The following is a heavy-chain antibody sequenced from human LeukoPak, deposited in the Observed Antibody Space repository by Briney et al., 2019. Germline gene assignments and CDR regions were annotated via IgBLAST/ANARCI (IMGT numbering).Heavy chain of an antibody. CDR3: AKEGXXSXPSXXXX. J-gene: IGHJ4*02. CDR2: IRYDGSDK. CDR1: GFIFTDYG. Sequence: GGSLRLSCAASGFIFTDYGMHWVRQAPGKGLEWLTFIRYDGSDKYYADSVKGRFTISRDNSKNTLYLQMNSLTSEDTAVYYCAKEGXXSXPSXXXXWXQGILVTVSS. V-gene: IGHV3-30*02.